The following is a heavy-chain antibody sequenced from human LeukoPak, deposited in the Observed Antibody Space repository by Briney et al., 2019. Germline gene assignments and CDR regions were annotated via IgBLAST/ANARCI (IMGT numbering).Heavy chain of an antibody. CDR3: ASIMGATTLDY. D-gene: IGHD1-26*01. Sequence: GRSLTLSCAASGFTFSSYSMNWVRQAPGKGLEWVSSISSSSSYIYYADSVKGRFTISRDNAKNSLYLQMNSLRAEDTAVYYCASIMGATTLDYWGQGTLVTVSS. CDR2: ISSSSSYI. CDR1: GFTFSSYS. V-gene: IGHV3-21*01. J-gene: IGHJ4*02.